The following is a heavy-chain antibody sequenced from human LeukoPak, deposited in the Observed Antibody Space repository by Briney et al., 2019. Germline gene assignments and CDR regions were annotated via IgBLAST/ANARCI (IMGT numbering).Heavy chain of an antibody. Sequence: ASVKVSCKASGYTFTSYGISWVRQAPGQGLEWMGWINPNSGGTNFAQKFQGRVTMTRDTSISTAYLELSRLRSDDSAVYYCASGDCSGVSCFSSYYFDYWGQGTLVTVSS. CDR3: ASGDCSGVSCFSSYYFDY. CDR1: GYTFTSYG. D-gene: IGHD2-15*01. J-gene: IGHJ4*02. CDR2: INPNSGGT. V-gene: IGHV1-2*02.